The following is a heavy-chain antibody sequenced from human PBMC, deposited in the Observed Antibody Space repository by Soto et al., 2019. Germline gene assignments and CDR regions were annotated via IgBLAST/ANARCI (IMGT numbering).Heavy chain of an antibody. CDR1: EFTFNTYW. CDR2: IKDDGSEK. Sequence: EVQLVESGGGLVQPGGSLRLSCLASEFTFNTYWMNWVRQAPGRGLEWVANIKDDGSEKTYVDSVKGRFTISRDNAKTSLYLHMNSRSGEDTAADFCARDWGTPGRRSAVGYYEHYGMDVWGQGTTVTVSS. CDR3: ARDWGTPGRRSAVGYYEHYGMDV. D-gene: IGHD3-22*01. V-gene: IGHV3-7*05. J-gene: IGHJ6*02.